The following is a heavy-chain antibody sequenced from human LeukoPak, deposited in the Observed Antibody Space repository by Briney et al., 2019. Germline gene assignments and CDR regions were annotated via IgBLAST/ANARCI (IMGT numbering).Heavy chain of an antibody. CDR3: ASVLAAAGRTH. CDR2: IIPIFGTA. V-gene: IGHV1-69*05. J-gene: IGHJ4*02. Sequence: GASVKVSCKASGGTFSSYAISWVRQAPGQGLEWMGRIIPIFGTANYAQKFQGRVTITTDESTSTAYMELSSLRSEDTAVYYCASVLAAAGRTHWGQGTLVTVSS. D-gene: IGHD6-13*01. CDR1: GGTFSSYA.